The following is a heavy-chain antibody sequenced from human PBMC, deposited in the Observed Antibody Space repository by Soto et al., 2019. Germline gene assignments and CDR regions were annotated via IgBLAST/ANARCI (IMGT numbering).Heavy chain of an antibody. CDR3: ARVWQARVKKQPDYSNYGAYFDY. D-gene: IGHD4-4*01. CDR2: ISSSGSTI. V-gene: IGHV3-48*04. CDR1: GFTFSSYS. Sequence: PAGSLRLSCAASGFTFSSYSMNWARQAPGKGLEWVSYISSSGSTIYYADSVKGRFTISRDNAKNSLYLQMNSLRAEDTAVYYCARVWQARVKKQPDYSNYGAYFDYWGQGTLVTVSS. J-gene: IGHJ4*02.